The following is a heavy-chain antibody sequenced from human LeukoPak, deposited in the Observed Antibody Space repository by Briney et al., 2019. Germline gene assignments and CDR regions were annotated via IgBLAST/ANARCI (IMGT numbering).Heavy chain of an antibody. CDR3: TTFPSSTYYYYTSGSTDFDY. D-gene: IGHD3-22*01. V-gene: IGHV3-15*01. Sequence: GGSLRLSCAASGFTFSSYGMSWVRQAPGKGLEWVGRIKSKTDGGTTDYAAPVKGRFTISRDDSKNTLYLQMNSLKTEDTAMYYCTTFPSSTYYYYTSGSTDFDYWGQGTLVTVSS. J-gene: IGHJ4*02. CDR1: GFTFSSYG. CDR2: IKSKTDGGTT.